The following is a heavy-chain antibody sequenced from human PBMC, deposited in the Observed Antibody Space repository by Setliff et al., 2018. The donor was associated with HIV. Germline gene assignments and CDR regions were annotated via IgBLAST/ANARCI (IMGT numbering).Heavy chain of an antibody. CDR3: ARGCHPRVGAYYYGSGSPRGSYYYYYMDV. Sequence: PSETLSLTCTVSGDSISSYFWSWIRQSPGKGLEWIGFRSTTGSTNYNPSLRSRVTISVDTSKNQFSLRLTSVTAADTAVYYCARGCHPRVGAYYYGSGSPRGSYYYYYMDVWGKGTTVTVSS. J-gene: IGHJ6*03. D-gene: IGHD3-10*01. CDR1: GDSISSYF. CDR2: RSTTGST. V-gene: IGHV4-4*09.